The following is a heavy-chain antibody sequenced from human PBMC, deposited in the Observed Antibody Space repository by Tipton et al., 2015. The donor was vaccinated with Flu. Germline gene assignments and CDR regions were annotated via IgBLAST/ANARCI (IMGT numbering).Heavy chain of an antibody. J-gene: IGHJ1*01. V-gene: IGHV3-30*02. Sequence: LLVQSGGGVVQPGGSLRLSCAASGFTFSSYGMLWVREAPGKGLDWVAFIRYDGSTKYYADSVKGRFTISRDTSKNTLYLQMNSLRAEDTAVYYCAKEPQGSSWPEYFKHWGQGTLVTVSS. CDR2: IRYDGSTK. D-gene: IGHD6-13*01. CDR3: AKEPQGSSWPEYFKH. CDR1: GFTFSSYG.